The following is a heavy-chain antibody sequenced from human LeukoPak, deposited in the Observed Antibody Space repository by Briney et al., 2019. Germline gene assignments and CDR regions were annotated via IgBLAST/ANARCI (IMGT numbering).Heavy chain of an antibody. V-gene: IGHV1-69*04. CDR3: ARDGLNLRFAMVRGVIDY. CDR2: IIPTLGIA. J-gene: IGHJ4*02. D-gene: IGHD3-10*01. CDR1: GGTFSSYA. Sequence: ASVKVSCKASGGTFSSYAISWVRQAPGQGLEWMGRIIPTLGIANYAQKFQGRVTITADKSTSTAYMELSSLRSEDTAVYYCARDGLNLRFAMVRGVIDYWGQGTLVTVSS.